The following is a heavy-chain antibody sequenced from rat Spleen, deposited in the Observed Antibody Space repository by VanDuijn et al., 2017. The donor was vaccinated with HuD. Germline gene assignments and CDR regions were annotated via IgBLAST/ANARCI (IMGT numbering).Heavy chain of an antibody. V-gene: IGHV5-25*01. J-gene: IGHJ1*01. CDR1: GFTFSNYD. D-gene: IGHD1-1*01. Sequence: EVQLVESGGGLVQPGRSLKLSCAASGFTFSNYDMAWVRQAPTKGLEWVASISPSGGSTYYRDSVKGRFTVSRDNAKSTLYLQMDSLRSEDTATYYCARQVNSYSVDWYFDFWGPGTMVTVSS. CDR3: ARQVNSYSVDWYFDF. CDR2: ISPSGGST.